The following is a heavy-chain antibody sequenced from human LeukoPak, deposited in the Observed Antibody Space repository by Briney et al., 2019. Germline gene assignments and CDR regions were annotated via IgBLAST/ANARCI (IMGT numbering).Heavy chain of an antibody. Sequence: PSETLSLTCTVSGGSISSYYWSWIRQPPGKGLEWIGYIYYSGSTNYNPSLKSRVTISVDTSKNQFSLKLSSVTAADTAAYYCARVVLGIWFGELLAFDPWGQGTLVIVSS. D-gene: IGHD3-10*01. J-gene: IGHJ5*02. CDR3: ARVVLGIWFGELLAFDP. V-gene: IGHV4-59*01. CDR2: IYYSGST. CDR1: GGSISSYY.